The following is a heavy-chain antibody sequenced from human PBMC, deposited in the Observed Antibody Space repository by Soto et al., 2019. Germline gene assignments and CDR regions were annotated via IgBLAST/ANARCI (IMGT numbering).Heavy chain of an antibody. D-gene: IGHD5-12*01. V-gene: IGHV4-30-4*01. CDR1: GGSISSGDYY. CDR3: ARGSWSYSGYDLPLAGGNWFDP. Sequence: SETRSLTCTVSGGSISSGDYYWSWIRQPPGKGLEWIGYIYYSGSTYYNPSLESRVTISVDTSKNQFSLKLSSVTAADTAVYYCARGSWSYSGYDLPLAGGNWFDPWGQGTLVTVSS. J-gene: IGHJ5*02. CDR2: IYYSGST.